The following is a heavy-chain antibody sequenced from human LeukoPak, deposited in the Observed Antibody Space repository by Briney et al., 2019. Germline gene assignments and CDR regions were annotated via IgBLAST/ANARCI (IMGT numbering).Heavy chain of an antibody. CDR3: VRSRIFGVVEFDY. J-gene: IGHJ4*02. Sequence: SETLSLTCAVYGGSFSGYYWSWIRQPPGKGMEWIGEINHSGSTNYNPSLKSRVTISVDTSKNQFSLKLSSVTAADTAVYYCVRSRIFGVVEFDYWGQGTLVTVSS. CDR1: GGSFSGYY. CDR2: INHSGST. V-gene: IGHV4-34*01. D-gene: IGHD3-3*01.